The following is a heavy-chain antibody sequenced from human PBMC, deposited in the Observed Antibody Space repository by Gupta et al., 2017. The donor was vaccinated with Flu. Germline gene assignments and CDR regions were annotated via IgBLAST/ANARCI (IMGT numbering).Heavy chain of an antibody. CDR2: IEPDGGRK. Sequence: WVRQAPGKGLEWVANIEPDGGRKQYLDSLKGRFTISRDNAKNSLVLQMNSLTVEDTAVYYCARDPSFGAYDIWGQGTMVTVSS. CDR3: ARDPSFGAYDI. V-gene: IGHV3-7*01. J-gene: IGHJ3*02. D-gene: IGHD3-10*01.